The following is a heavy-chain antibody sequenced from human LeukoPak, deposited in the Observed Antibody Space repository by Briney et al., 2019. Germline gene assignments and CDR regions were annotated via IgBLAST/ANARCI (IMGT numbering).Heavy chain of an antibody. CDR1: GGSIGNNRYY. V-gene: IGHV4-39*07. CDR2: IYYSGDT. D-gene: IGHD3-10*01. Sequence: PSETLSLTCTVSGGSIGNNRYYWGWIRQPPGKGLEWIGNIYYSGDTSYNPSLKSRVTMSVNTPKNQFSLKLSSVTAADAAVYYCARYWIRFGELSYFDYWGQGSLVTVSP. J-gene: IGHJ4*02. CDR3: ARYWIRFGELSYFDY.